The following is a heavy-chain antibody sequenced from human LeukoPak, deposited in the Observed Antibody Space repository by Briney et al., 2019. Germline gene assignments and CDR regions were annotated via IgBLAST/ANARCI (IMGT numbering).Heavy chain of an antibody. CDR3: ARDLYYASSGGALHI. Sequence: ASVKVSCKASGYTSTNYYMNWVRQAPGQGLEWMGMINPSSGSTSYAQTFQGRVTMTGDTSTSIVYMELSSLRSEDTAIYYCARDLYYASSGGALHIWGQGTLFTVSS. D-gene: IGHD3-22*01. V-gene: IGHV1-46*01. J-gene: IGHJ3*02. CDR2: INPSSGST. CDR1: GYTSTNYY.